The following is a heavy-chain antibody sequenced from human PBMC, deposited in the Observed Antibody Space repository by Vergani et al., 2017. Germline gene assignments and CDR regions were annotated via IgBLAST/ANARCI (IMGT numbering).Heavy chain of an antibody. V-gene: IGHV3-21*01. CDR1: GFTFSSYS. CDR3: ASGLPTARPYDSSGYSPLDFDY. D-gene: IGHD3-22*01. Sequence: EVQLVESGGDLVKPGGSLRLSCAASGFTFSSYSMNWVRQAPGKGLEWVSCISSSSSYIYYADSVKGRFTISRDNAKNSLYLQMNSLRAEDTAVYYCASGLPTARPYDSSGYSPLDFDYWGQGTLVTVYS. J-gene: IGHJ4*02. CDR2: ISSSSSYI.